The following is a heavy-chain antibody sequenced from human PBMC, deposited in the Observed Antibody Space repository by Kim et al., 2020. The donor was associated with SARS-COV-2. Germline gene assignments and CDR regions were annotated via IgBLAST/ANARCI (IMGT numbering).Heavy chain of an antibody. CDR3: ARDRGIVGANGGFDY. Sequence: AQSVQGRVTVTSDTSTTTVYMELSSLRSEDTAVYFCARDRGIVGANGGFDYWGQGTLVTVSS. J-gene: IGHJ4*02. D-gene: IGHD1-26*01. V-gene: IGHV1-46*01.